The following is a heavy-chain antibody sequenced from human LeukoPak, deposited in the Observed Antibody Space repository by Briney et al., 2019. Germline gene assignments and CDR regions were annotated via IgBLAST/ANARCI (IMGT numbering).Heavy chain of an antibody. CDR2: IYYSGST. CDR1: GGSISSGGYY. J-gene: IGHJ3*01. V-gene: IGHV4-31*03. Sequence: PSQTLSLTCTVSGGSISSGGYYWSWIPQHPGKGLEWIGYIYYSGSTYYNPSLKSRVTISVDTSKNQFSLKLSSVTAADTAVYYCVACRDNSCYSETFGFWGQGTTVIVSS. CDR3: VACRDNSCYSETFGF. D-gene: IGHD2-15*01.